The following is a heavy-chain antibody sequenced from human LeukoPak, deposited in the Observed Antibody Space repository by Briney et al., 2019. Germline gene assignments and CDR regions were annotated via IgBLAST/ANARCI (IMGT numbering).Heavy chain of an antibody. CDR2: INHSGST. Sequence: SETLSLTCAVYGGSFSGYYWSWIRQPPGKGLEWIGEINHSGSTNYNPSLKSRVTISVDTSKNQFSLKLSSVTAADTAVYYCAKRAHYNVLTGFGGWFDPWGQGTLVTVSS. CDR1: GGSFSGYY. V-gene: IGHV4-34*01. D-gene: IGHD3-9*01. CDR3: AKRAHYNVLTGFGGWFDP. J-gene: IGHJ5*02.